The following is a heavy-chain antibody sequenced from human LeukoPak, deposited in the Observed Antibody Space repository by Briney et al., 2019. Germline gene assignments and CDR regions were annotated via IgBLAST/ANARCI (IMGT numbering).Heavy chain of an antibody. Sequence: SETLSLTCAVYGGSFSSYYWGWIRQPPGKGLEWIGSIYHSGSTYYNPSLKSRVTIPVDTSKNQFSLKLSSVTAADTAVYYCARDGRGRWLQVYDYWGQGTLVTVSS. CDR2: IYHSGST. D-gene: IGHD5-24*01. CDR3: ARDGRGRWLQVYDY. CDR1: GGSFSSYY. J-gene: IGHJ4*02. V-gene: IGHV4-38-2*02.